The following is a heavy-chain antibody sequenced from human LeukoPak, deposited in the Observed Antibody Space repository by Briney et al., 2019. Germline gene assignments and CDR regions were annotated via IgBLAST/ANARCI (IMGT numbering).Heavy chain of an antibody. Sequence: GGSLRLSCAASGFNLSDYWMRWVRQVPGEGPVWVSRINGDGRSTTYADSVKGRFTISRDNAKNTIFLQMTSLRDEDTAVYYCTRGGLTGQMAAFDYWGQGALVTVSS. CDR3: TRGGLTGQMAAFDY. J-gene: IGHJ4*02. V-gene: IGHV3-74*01. CDR1: GFNLSDYW. CDR2: INGDGRST. D-gene: IGHD3-9*01.